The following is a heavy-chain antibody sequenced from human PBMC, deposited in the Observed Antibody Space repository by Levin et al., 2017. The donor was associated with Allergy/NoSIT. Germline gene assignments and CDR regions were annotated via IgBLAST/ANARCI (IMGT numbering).Heavy chain of an antibody. D-gene: IGHD1-26*01. J-gene: IGHJ4*02. Sequence: GESLKISCAASGFTFSSYWMSWVRQAPGKGLEWVANIKQDGSGKYYVDSVKGRFTISRDNAKNSLYLHMNSLRAEDTAVYYCAEVPVGANPDCWGQGTLVTVSS. CDR3: AEVPVGANPDC. CDR2: IKQDGSGK. V-gene: IGHV3-7*01. CDR1: GFTFSSYW.